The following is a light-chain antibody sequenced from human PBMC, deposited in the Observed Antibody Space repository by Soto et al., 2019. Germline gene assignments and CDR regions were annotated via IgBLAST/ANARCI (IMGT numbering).Light chain of an antibody. CDR2: GAS. V-gene: IGKV3-15*01. CDR1: QSVDIN. CDR3: QQSYSTPPWT. J-gene: IGKJ1*01. Sequence: EIVLTQSPATLSVSPGDRVTLSCRASQSVDINLAWYQQKAGQAPRLLVYGASTKATDMPGRFSGRGSGTDFTLTISSLQPEDFATYYCQQSYSTPPWTFGQGTKVDI.